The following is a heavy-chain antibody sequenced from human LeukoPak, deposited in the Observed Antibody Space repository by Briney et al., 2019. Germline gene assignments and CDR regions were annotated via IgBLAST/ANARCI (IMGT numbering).Heavy chain of an antibody. J-gene: IGHJ5*02. CDR1: GFTFSSYA. D-gene: IGHD6-13*01. Sequence: GGSLRLSCAASGFTFSSYAMHWVRQAPGKGLEWVAVISYDGSNKYYADSVKGRFTISRDNSKNTLYLQMNSLRAEDTAVYYCARDSIAAVATGEGWFDPWGQGTLVTVSS. CDR3: ARDSIAAVATGEGWFDP. V-gene: IGHV3-30*04. CDR2: ISYDGSNK.